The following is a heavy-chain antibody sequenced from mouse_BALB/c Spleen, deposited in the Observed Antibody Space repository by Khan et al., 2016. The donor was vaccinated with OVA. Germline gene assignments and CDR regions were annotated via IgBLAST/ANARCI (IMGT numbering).Heavy chain of an antibody. V-gene: IGHV2-3*01. CDR1: GFSLTSYG. Sequence: QVQLKQSGPGLVAPSQSLSITCTVSGFSLTSYGVSWVRQPPGKGLEWLGVIWGDGSTNYHSTLISRLFISKNKSKSQVFVKLNSRRTKYTATNYCAKFTPEYYSMDYWGQGTAGTVSS. D-gene: IGHD1-1*01. J-gene: IGHJ4*01. CDR3: AKFTPEYYSMDY. CDR2: IWGDGST.